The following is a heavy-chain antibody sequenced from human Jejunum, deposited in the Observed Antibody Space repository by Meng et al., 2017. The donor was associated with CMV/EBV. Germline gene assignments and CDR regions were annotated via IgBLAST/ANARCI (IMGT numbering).Heavy chain of an antibody. V-gene: IGHV3-11*01. Sequence: LGLACAASGVPFGAYYMTWVRQAPGKGLEWVSYITGSGDIIYYADSVKGRFTISRDNAKSSLYLEINSLRAEDTAVYYCARGNYGFDYWGQGTLVTVSS. CDR3: ARGNYGFDY. J-gene: IGHJ4*02. CDR1: GVPFGAYY. D-gene: IGHD5-24*01. CDR2: ITGSGDII.